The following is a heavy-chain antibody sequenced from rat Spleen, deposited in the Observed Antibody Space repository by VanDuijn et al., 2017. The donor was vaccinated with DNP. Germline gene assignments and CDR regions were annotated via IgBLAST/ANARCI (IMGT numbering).Heavy chain of an antibody. J-gene: IGHJ4*01. CDR1: GFSLTRKG. CDR3: ARSGNYGNYYTMDA. V-gene: IGHV2S12*01. CDR2: ISAGGSR. D-gene: IGHD1-11*01. Sequence: QVQLKESGPGLVQPSQTLSLTCTVSGFSLTRKGVSWVRQSPGKGLEWIAAISAGGSRYFNLGLKSRLSINRDTSKSQVLLKMNSLQTEDTAMYFCARSGNYGNYYTMDAWGQGTSVTVSS.